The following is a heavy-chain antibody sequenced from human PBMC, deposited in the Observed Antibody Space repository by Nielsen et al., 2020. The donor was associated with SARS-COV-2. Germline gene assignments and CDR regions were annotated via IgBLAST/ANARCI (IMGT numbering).Heavy chain of an antibody. CDR3: ARDWSGGTAGWFDP. Sequence: RQAPGKGLEWIGYIYYSGSTYYNPSLKSRVTISVDTSKNQFSLKLSSVTAADTAVYYCARDWSGGTAGWFDPWGQGTLVTVSS. J-gene: IGHJ5*02. V-gene: IGHV4-31*02. D-gene: IGHD2-15*01. CDR2: IYYSGST.